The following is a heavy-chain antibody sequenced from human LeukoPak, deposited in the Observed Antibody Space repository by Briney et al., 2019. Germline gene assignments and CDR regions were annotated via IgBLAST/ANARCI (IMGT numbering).Heavy chain of an antibody. CDR3: ARGGYSAGFDI. J-gene: IGHJ3*02. V-gene: IGHV3-74*01. D-gene: IGHD3-16*02. CDR2: IENDGSTT. CDR1: GFSVSNNY. Sequence: GGSLRLSCAASGFSVSNNYMAWVRQAPGKGLVWVSRIENDGSTTTYADSVKGRFTISRDNAKNTLYLQMNSLRAEDTAVYYCARGGYSAGFDIWGQRTMVTVSS.